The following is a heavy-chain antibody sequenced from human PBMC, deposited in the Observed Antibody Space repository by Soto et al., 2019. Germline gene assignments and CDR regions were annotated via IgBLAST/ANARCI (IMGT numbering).Heavy chain of an antibody. J-gene: IGHJ5*02. Sequence: GGSLRLSCAASGFMFSNHGMHWVRQAPGKGLEWVAVIWSVGNNRYYADSVKGRFTISRDNSKNTVYLQMNSLKTEDTAVYYCTRAGSYYVWFDPWGQGTLVTVSS. CDR3: TRAGSYYVWFDP. CDR1: GFMFSNHG. CDR2: IWSVGNNR. V-gene: IGHV3-33*01. D-gene: IGHD1-26*01.